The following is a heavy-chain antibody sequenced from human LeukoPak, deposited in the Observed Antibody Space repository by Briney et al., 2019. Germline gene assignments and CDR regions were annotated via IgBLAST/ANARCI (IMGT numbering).Heavy chain of an antibody. Sequence: PGGSLRLSCAASEFTFSLYAMSWVRQAPGKGLEWVSGISTSVSTTYYTDSVKGRFTISRDNSKNTLYLQMNSLRAEDTAAYYCAKDLRYISGWSNTYYYYGMDVWGQGTTVTVS. CDR2: ISTSVSTT. D-gene: IGHD6-19*01. CDR1: EFTFSLYA. J-gene: IGHJ6*02. CDR3: AKDLRYISGWSNTYYYYGMDV. V-gene: IGHV3-23*01.